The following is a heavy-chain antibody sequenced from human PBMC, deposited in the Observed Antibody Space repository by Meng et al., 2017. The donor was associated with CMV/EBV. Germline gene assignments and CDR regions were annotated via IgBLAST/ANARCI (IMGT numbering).Heavy chain of an antibody. CDR2: ISSSSSYI. CDR1: GFTFSSYS. D-gene: IGHD2-8*01. V-gene: IGHV3-21*01. Sequence: GESLKISCAASGFTFSSYSMNWVRQAPGEGLEWVSSISSSSSYIYYADSVKGRFTISRDNAKNSLYLQMNSLRAEDTAVYYCARYEGRRSFDYWGQGTLVTVSS. CDR3: ARYEGRRSFDY. J-gene: IGHJ4*02.